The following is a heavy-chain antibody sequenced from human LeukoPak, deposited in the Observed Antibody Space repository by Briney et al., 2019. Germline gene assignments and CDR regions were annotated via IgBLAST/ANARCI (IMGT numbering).Heavy chain of an antibody. D-gene: IGHD6-13*01. CDR3: ARSISGYSSYYFDY. V-gene: IGHV1-24*01. J-gene: IGHJ4*02. CDR2: FDPEDGET. CDR1: GYTLTELS. Sequence: GASVKVSCKVSGYTLTELSMHWVRQAPGKGLEWMGGFDPEDGETFYAQKFQGRVTMTEDTSTDTAYMELSSLRSEDTAVYYCARSISGYSSYYFDYWGQGTLVTVSS.